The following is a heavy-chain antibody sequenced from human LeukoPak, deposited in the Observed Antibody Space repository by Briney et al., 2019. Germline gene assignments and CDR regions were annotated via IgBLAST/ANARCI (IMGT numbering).Heavy chain of an antibody. D-gene: IGHD3-10*01. CDR1: GGSISGYY. CDR3: ARFFFPGGSGSYYDAFDI. V-gene: IGHV4-59*12. CDR2: IYYSGST. J-gene: IGHJ3*02. Sequence: SETLSLTCTVSGGSISGYYWSWIRQPPGKGLEWIGYIYYSGSTNYNPSLQSRVTISVDTSKNQFSLKLSSVTAADTAVYYCARFFFPGGSGSYYDAFDIWGQGTMVTVSS.